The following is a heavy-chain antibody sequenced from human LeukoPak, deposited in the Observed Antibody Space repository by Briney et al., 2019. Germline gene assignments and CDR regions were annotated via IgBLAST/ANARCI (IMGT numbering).Heavy chain of an antibody. V-gene: IGHV3-23*01. CDR3: AKGRTYFDY. J-gene: IGHJ4*02. Sequence: GGSLRLSCAASGFTFSSYAMSWVRQAPGKGLEWVSSIGATGGTTYYADSVKGRFTISGDNSKNTLYLQMNSLRAEDTAVYHCAKGRTYFDYWGQGTLVTVSS. CDR2: IGATGGTT. CDR1: GFTFSSYA.